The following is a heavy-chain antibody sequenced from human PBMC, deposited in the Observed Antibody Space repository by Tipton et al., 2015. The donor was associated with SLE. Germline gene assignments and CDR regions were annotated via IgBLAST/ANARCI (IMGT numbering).Heavy chain of an antibody. CDR3: ASKSGSHGGFDY. V-gene: IGHV4-61*09. CDR2: IYTSGST. CDR1: AGSISSGSYY. Sequence: TLSLTCTVSAGSISSGSYYWSWIRQPAGKGLEWIGHIYTSGSTNYNPSLKSRVTISVDTSKNQFSLKLSSVTAADTAVYYCASKSGSHGGFDYWGQGTLVTVSS. D-gene: IGHD1-26*01. J-gene: IGHJ4*02.